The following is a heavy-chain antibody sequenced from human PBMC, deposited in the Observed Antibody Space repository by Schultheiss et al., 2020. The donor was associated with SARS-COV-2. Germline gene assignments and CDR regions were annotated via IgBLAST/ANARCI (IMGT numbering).Heavy chain of an antibody. Sequence: GESLKISCAASGFTFSRFGMHWVCQAPGKGLEWVAVIWYDGSNKYYADSVKGRFTISRDNSKNMLYLQMNSLRAEDTAVYYCARDKYYYDSSGYYEYYFDYWGQGTLVTVSS. D-gene: IGHD3-22*01. V-gene: IGHV3-33*01. CDR3: ARDKYYYDSSGYYEYYFDY. CDR2: IWYDGSNK. CDR1: GFTFSRFG. J-gene: IGHJ4*02.